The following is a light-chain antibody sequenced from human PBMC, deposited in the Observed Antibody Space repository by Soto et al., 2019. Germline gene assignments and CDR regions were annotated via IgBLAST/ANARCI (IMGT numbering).Light chain of an antibody. Sequence: ETLLTQSPGTLSLSPGERATLSCRASQSVGGSSLAWYQQRPGQAPRLLIYDTSSRATGIPDRFSGGGSGTDFTLTISRLEPEDFAVYYCQQFSSYPLTFGGGTKVDIK. V-gene: IGKV3-20*01. J-gene: IGKJ4*01. CDR2: DTS. CDR3: QQFSSYPLT. CDR1: QSVGGSS.